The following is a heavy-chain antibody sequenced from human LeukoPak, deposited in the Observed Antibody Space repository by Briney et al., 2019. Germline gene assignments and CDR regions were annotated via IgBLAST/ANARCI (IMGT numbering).Heavy chain of an antibody. J-gene: IGHJ4*02. CDR2: ISSNGSNT. Sequence: PGGSLRLSCVASGFPFSTYAMHWVRQAPGQGLEYVSGISSNGSNTNYADSVEGRFTISRDNSKNTLYLQMNSLRAEDTAVYYCARGDGVPAAVSEKGYWGQGTLVTVSS. CDR1: GFPFSTYA. D-gene: IGHD2-2*01. CDR3: ARGDGVPAAVSEKGY. V-gene: IGHV3-64*02.